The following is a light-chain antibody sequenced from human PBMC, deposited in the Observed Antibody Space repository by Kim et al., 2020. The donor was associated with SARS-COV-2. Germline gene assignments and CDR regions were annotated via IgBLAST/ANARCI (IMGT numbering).Light chain of an antibody. V-gene: IGLV2-14*03. Sequence: GQSITIAFTGTSSDVGGYNFVAWYQQHPGKAPKLMIYDVTTRPSGVSYRFSGSKSGNTAYLTISGLQAEDEADYHCNSYTSSNTVVFGGGTQLTVL. J-gene: IGLJ2*01. CDR1: SSDVGGYNF. CDR3: NSYTSSNTVV. CDR2: DVT.